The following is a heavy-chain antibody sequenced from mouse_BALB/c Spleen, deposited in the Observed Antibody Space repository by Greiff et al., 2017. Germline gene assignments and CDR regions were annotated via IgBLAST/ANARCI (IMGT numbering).Heavy chain of an antibody. J-gene: IGHJ4*01. V-gene: IGHV5-12-2*01. CDR3: ARQYDYYAMDY. Sequence: EVQLVESGGGLVQPGGSLKLSCAASGFTFSSYTMSWVRQTPEKRLEWVAYISNGGGSTYYPDTVKGRFTISRDNAKNTLYLQMSSLKSEDTAMYYCARQYDYYAMDYWGPGTSVTVAA. CDR1: GFTFSSYT. CDR2: ISNGGGST.